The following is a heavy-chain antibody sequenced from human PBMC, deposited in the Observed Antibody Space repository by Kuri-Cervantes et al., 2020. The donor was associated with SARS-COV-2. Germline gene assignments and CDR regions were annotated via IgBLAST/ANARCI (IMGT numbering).Heavy chain of an antibody. V-gene: IGHV3-21*01. J-gene: IGHJ6*02. Sequence: GESLKISCAASGFTFSRYDMNWVRQAPRKGLEWASSISGSTGHIYYADSVKGRFTISRDNSKNTLYLQMNSLRAEDTAVYHCARGGLRPRGAGYYYGMDVWGQGTTVTVSS. D-gene: IGHD2-8*01. CDR1: GFTFSRYD. CDR3: ARGGLRPRGAGYYYGMDV. CDR2: ISGSTGHI.